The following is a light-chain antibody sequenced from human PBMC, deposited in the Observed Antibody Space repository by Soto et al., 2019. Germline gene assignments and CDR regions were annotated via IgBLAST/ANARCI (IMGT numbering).Light chain of an antibody. Sequence: GDRVTITCRASQSISSWLAWYQQKPGKAPKVLIYDASSLESGVPSRFSGSGSGTDFTLTISSLEPEDFAVYYCQQRSNWPTFGQGTKVDIK. CDR1: QSISSW. CDR2: DAS. CDR3: QQRSNWPT. J-gene: IGKJ1*01. V-gene: IGKV1-5*01.